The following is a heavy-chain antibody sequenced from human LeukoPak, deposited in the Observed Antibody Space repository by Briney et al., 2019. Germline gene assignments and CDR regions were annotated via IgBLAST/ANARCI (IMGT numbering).Heavy chain of an antibody. D-gene: IGHD6-13*01. J-gene: IGHJ4*02. CDR2: IYYSGST. V-gene: IGHV4-39*01. CDR1: GGSISSSSYY. CDR3: ARGVPPLYSSSWYAY. Sequence: PSETLSLTCTVSGGSISSSSYYWSWIRQPPGKGLEWIGSIYYSGSTYYNPSLKSRVTISVDTSKNQFSLKLSSVTAADTAVYYCARGVPPLYSSSWYAYWGQGTLVTVSS.